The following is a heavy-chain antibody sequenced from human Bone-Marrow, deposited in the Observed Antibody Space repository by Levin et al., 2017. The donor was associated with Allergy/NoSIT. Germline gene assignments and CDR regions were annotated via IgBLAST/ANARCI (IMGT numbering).Heavy chain of an antibody. V-gene: IGHV3-23*01. CDR2: ISGSGGST. Sequence: AGGSLRLSCAASGFTLSSYAMSWVRQAPGKGLEWVSAISGSGGSTYYADSVKGRFTISRDNSKNTLYLQMNSLRAEDTAVYYCARVWGGYSGYEFGYSYGGGITLDYWGQGTLVTVSS. D-gene: IGHD5-12*01. CDR1: GFTLSSYA. CDR3: ARVWGGYSGYEFGYSYGGGITLDY. J-gene: IGHJ4*02.